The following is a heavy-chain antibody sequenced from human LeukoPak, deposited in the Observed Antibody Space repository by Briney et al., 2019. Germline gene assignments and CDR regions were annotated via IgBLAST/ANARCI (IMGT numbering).Heavy chain of an antibody. Sequence: GRSLRLSCAASGFTFDDYAMHWVRQAPGKGLEWVSGISWNSGSIGYADSVKGRFTISRDNAKNSLYLQMNSLRAEDTALYYCAKDIYDSSGYSLDYWGQGTLVTVSS. CDR1: GFTFDDYA. J-gene: IGHJ4*02. CDR3: AKDIYDSSGYSLDY. V-gene: IGHV3-9*01. D-gene: IGHD3-22*01. CDR2: ISWNSGSI.